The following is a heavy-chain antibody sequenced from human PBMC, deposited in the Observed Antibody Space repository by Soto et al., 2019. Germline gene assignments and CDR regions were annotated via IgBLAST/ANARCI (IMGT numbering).Heavy chain of an antibody. CDR3: PKDAHAPSGYFEAVEV. Sequence: DAQLVESGGGLVQPGKSLRISCVASGFTFDDHTMHWVRQAPGRGLEWVSCFSGNSGIICYADSVKGRFTIYRDNAKNSLYLRMDSLRPEDPAVYYCPKDAHAPSGYFEAVEVWGQGTKVTVSS. D-gene: IGHD3-22*01. CDR2: FSGNSGII. V-gene: IGHV3-9*01. J-gene: IGHJ3*01. CDR1: GFTFDDHT.